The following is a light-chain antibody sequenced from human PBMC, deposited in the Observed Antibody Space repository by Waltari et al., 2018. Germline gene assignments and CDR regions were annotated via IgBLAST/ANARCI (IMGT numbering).Light chain of an antibody. V-gene: IGLV2-8*01. CDR1: SSDVGAYNY. Sequence: QSALTQPPSASGSPGQSVTISCTGTSSDVGAYNYVSWYQQHPGKAPKLMIYGVTERPSGVPDRFTGSKSGNTASLTVSGLQADDEAVYYCCSYADSADFVFGPGTMVTVL. J-gene: IGLJ1*01. CDR3: CSYADSADFV. CDR2: GVT.